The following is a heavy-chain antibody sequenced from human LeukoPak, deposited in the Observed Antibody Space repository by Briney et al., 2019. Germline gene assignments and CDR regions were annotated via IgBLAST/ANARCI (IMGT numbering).Heavy chain of an antibody. J-gene: IGHJ4*02. CDR2: ISGSGGST. Sequence: GGSLRLSCAASGFTFSSYAMSWVRQAPGKGLEWVSGISGSGGSTYYADSVKGRFTISRDNSKNTLYLQMNSLRAEDTAVYYCAKTPSQPYDFWSGYSRGDYWGQGTLVTVSS. CDR3: AKTPSQPYDFWSGYSRGDY. V-gene: IGHV3-23*01. CDR1: GFTFSSYA. D-gene: IGHD3-3*01.